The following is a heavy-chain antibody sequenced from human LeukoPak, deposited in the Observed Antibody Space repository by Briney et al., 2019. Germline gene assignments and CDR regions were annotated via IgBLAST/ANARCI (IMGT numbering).Heavy chain of an antibody. Sequence: GSLRLSCAASGFTFSNYSMNWVRQPPGKGLEWIGEINHSGSTNYNPSLKSRVTISVDTSKNQFSLKLSSVTAADTAVYYCARTSKGELRYFDWLSHYYFDYWGQGTLVTVSS. CDR3: ARTSKGELRYFDWLSHYYFDY. V-gene: IGHV4-34*01. J-gene: IGHJ4*02. CDR2: INHSGST. CDR1: GFTFSNYS. D-gene: IGHD3-9*01.